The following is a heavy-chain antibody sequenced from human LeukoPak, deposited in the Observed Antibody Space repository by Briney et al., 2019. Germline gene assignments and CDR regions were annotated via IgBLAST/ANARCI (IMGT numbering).Heavy chain of an antibody. Sequence: GGSLRLSCAASGFTFSSYSMNWVRQAPGKGLEWVSSISSSSTYIYYVDSVKGRFTISRDDARNSLYLQMNSLRAEDTAVYYCARDGDMATILWYFDYWGQGTLVTVSS. V-gene: IGHV3-21*01. CDR2: ISSSSTYI. CDR3: ARDGDMATILWYFDY. D-gene: IGHD5-24*01. CDR1: GFTFSSYS. J-gene: IGHJ4*02.